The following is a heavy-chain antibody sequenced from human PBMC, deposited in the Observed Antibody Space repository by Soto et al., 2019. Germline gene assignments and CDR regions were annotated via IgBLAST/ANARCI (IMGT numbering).Heavy chain of an antibody. V-gene: IGHV4-30-4*01. CDR3: ARRREIHSKGNYGMDV. Sequence: SETLALTCTVSGGSISSGDYYWSWIRQPPGKGLEWIGYIYYSGSTYYNPSLKSRVTISVDTSKNQFSLKLSSVTAADTAVYYCARRREIHSKGNYGMDVWGQGTTVTXSS. D-gene: IGHD4-4*01. J-gene: IGHJ6*02. CDR1: GGSISSGDYY. CDR2: IYYSGST.